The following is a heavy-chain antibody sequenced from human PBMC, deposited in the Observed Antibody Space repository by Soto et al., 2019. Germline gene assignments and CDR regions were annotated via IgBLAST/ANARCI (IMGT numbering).Heavy chain of an antibody. J-gene: IGHJ4*02. Sequence: GGSLRLSCAASGFTLSSYWVHWVRQAPGKGLVWVSRINPDGSSTSYADSVKGRFTISRDNAKNTLYLQLNSLRAEDTAVYFCATDFTGPHDYWGQGTLVTVSS. CDR3: ATDFTGPHDY. V-gene: IGHV3-74*01. D-gene: IGHD2-8*02. CDR1: GFTLSSYW. CDR2: INPDGSST.